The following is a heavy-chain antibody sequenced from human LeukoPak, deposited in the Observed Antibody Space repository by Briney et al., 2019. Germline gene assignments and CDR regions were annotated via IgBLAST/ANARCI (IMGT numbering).Heavy chain of an antibody. CDR1: GYTFTSYD. CDR2: MNPNSGNT. CDR3: ARGWAYKRITIFGGLRY. Sequence: ASVKVSCKASGYTFTSYDINWVRQATGQGLEWMGRMNPNSGNTGYAQKFQGRVTMTRNTSISTAYMELSSLRSEDTAVYYCARGWAYKRITIFGGLRYWGQGTLVTVSS. D-gene: IGHD3-3*01. V-gene: IGHV1-8*01. J-gene: IGHJ4*02.